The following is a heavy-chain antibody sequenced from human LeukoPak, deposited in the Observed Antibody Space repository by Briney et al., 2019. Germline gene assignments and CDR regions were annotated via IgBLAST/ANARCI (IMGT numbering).Heavy chain of an antibody. CDR3: ARGPYTGSPSP. CDR1: GGSFTDYY. J-gene: IGHJ5*02. D-gene: IGHD5-18*01. CDR2: INHSGYT. V-gene: IGHV4-34*01. Sequence: SETLSLTCAVYGGSFTDYYWSWIRRPPGKGLEWIGEINHSGYTNYNPSLKSRVSVSVDTSKNQFSLKLSSVTAAATAVYYCARGPYTGSPSPWGQGTLVTVSS.